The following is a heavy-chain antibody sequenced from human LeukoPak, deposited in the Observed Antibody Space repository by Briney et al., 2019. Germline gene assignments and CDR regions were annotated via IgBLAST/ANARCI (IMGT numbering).Heavy chain of an antibody. CDR3: ARPGVTGGPASDY. Sequence: ASVKVSCKASGGTFGSYTISWVRQAPGQGLEWMGWINTNTGNPTYAQGFTGRFVFSLDTSVSTAYLQISSLKAEDTAVYFCARPGVTGGPASDYWGQGTVVTVSS. CDR2: INTNTGNP. V-gene: IGHV7-4-1*02. D-gene: IGHD3-10*01. CDR1: GGTFGSYT. J-gene: IGHJ4*02.